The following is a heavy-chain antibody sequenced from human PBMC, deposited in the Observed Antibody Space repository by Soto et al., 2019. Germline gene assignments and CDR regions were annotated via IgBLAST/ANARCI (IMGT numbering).Heavy chain of an antibody. CDR1: GFTFSSYS. CDR2: ISSSSSYI. CDR3: ARDVCSGGSCYGALDY. V-gene: IGHV3-21*01. J-gene: IGHJ4*02. Sequence: GVLRPSCVASGFTFSSYSMNWVRQAPGKGLEWVSSISSSSSYIYYADSVKGRFTISRDNAKNSLYLQMNCLRAEDTAVYYCARDVCSGGSCYGALDYWGQGTLVTVSS. D-gene: IGHD2-15*01.